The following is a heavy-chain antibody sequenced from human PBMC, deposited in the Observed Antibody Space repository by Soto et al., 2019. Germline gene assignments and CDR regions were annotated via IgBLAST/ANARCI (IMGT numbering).Heavy chain of an antibody. CDR1: GFTFSSYW. CDR2: IKQDGSEK. D-gene: IGHD5-18*01. CDR3: ARSTKYSYAFFDY. Sequence: LRLSCAASGFTFSSYWMSWVRQAPGKGLEWVANIKQDGSEKYYVDSVKGRFTISRDNAKNSLYLQMNSLRAEDTAVYYCARSTKYSYAFFDYWGQGTLVTVSS. J-gene: IGHJ4*02. V-gene: IGHV3-7*01.